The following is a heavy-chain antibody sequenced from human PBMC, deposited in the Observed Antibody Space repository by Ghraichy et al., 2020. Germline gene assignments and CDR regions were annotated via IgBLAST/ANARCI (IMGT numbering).Heavy chain of an antibody. V-gene: IGHV1-8*01. D-gene: IGHD3-3*01. CDR1: GYTFTSYD. CDR3: ARVAGESLYYDFWSGYYRGSREYYYYYGMDV. J-gene: IGHJ6*02. Sequence: ASVKVSCKASGYTFTSYDINWVRQATGQGLEWMGWMNPNSGNTGYAQKFQGRVTMTRNTSISTAYMELSSLRSEDTAVYYCARVAGESLYYDFWSGYYRGSREYYYYYGMDVWGQGTTVTVSS. CDR2: MNPNSGNT.